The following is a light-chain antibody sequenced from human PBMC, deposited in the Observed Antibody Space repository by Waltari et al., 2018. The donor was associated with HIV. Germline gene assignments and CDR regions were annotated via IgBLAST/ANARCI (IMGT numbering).Light chain of an antibody. V-gene: IGKV4-1*01. CDR2: WSS. CDR1: MSSLDDANNKNY. J-gene: IGKJ1*01. CDR3: QQFCKRPWT. Sequence: DIVMTQSPGSLIASAGGRATINCKSTMSSLDDANNKNYLAWYQQKPGQPPRLLLSWSSSRDSGVSARFTGSGSGTDFTLTIGNLQSDDSAVYYCQQFCKRPWTFGRGTKVDI.